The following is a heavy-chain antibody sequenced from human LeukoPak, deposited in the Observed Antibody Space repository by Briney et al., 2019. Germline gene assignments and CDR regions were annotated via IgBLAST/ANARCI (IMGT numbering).Heavy chain of an antibody. V-gene: IGHV4-59*01. J-gene: IGHJ3*02. D-gene: IGHD2-2*01. CDR2: IYCSGST. Sequence: SETLSLTCTVSGGSISSYYWSWIPHPPGEGLEWIGYIYCSGSTNYNPSLMSRVNISVDTSTNQFSLKLSSVTAAATAVYSCAGAIQRYCSSTSCYYDAFDIWGQGTMVTVSS. CDR1: GGSISSYY. CDR3: AGAIQRYCSSTSCYYDAFDI.